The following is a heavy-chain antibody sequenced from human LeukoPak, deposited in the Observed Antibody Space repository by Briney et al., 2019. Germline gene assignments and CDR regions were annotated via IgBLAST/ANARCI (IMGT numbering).Heavy chain of an antibody. CDR1: GGSMSTYY. V-gene: IGHV4-59*08. J-gene: IGHJ4*02. Sequence: SETLSLTCTVSGGSMSTYYWSWLRQPPGKGLEWIGYIYYSGRTYYNPSLKSRVTISVDTSKNQFSLKLSSVTASDTAVYCARLVGSSWYHEVLRGRDYWGQGTLVTVSS. CDR3: ARLVGSSWYHEVLRGRDY. CDR2: IYYSGRT. D-gene: IGHD6-13*01.